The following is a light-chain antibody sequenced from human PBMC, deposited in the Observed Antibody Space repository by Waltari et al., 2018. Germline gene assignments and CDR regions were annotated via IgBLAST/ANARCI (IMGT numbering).Light chain of an antibody. CDR2: DVT. Sequence: QSALTQPRSVSGSPGQSVTIPCTGSSSDVGGYNYVPWYQQLPGNAPKLMIYDVTQRPSGVPDRFSGSKSGNTASLTISGLQAEDEADYYCCSYAGSYTWVFGGGTTLTVL. V-gene: IGLV2-11*01. CDR3: CSYAGSYTWV. CDR1: SSDVGGYNY. J-gene: IGLJ3*02.